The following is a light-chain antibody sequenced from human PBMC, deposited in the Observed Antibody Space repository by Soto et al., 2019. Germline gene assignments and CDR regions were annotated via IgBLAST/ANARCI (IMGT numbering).Light chain of an antibody. Sequence: DIQMTQSPSSVSASVGDRVTITCRASQDISSWVAWYQQKPGKAPKLLISAASSLQSGVPRRFSGSGSGTDFTLVISSLHAEAFAPYSCQQGHSFPFTFGGGTKVDIQ. J-gene: IGKJ4*01. CDR1: QDISSW. V-gene: IGKV1-12*01. CDR2: AAS. CDR3: QQGHSFPFT.